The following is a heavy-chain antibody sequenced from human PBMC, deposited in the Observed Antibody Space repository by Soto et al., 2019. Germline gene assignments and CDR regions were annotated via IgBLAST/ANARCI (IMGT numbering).Heavy chain of an antibody. J-gene: IGHJ4*02. D-gene: IGHD3-22*01. Sequence: GGSLRLSCAASGFTFSSYAMSWVRQAPGKGLEWVSAISGSGGSTYYADSVKGRFTISRDNSKNTLYLQMNSLRAEDTAVYYCAKDAESYYDSSGYYWAYDYWGQGTLVTVSS. CDR3: AKDAESYYDSSGYYWAYDY. CDR1: GFTFSSYA. CDR2: ISGSGGST. V-gene: IGHV3-23*01.